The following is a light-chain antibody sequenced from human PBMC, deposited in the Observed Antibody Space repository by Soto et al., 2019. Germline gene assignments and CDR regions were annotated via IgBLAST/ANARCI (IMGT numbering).Light chain of an antibody. V-gene: IGLV1-47*01. J-gene: IGLJ1*01. CDR1: SSNIGLNY. CDR3: AAWDNRLSGFYV. CDR2: RND. Sequence: QSVLTQSPSASGAPGQRVTISCSGSSSNIGLNYVYWYQQLPGTAPKLLIYRNDQRPSGVPDRFSGSKFGTSASLAISGLRSEDEADYYCAAWDNRLSGFYVFGSGTKVTVL.